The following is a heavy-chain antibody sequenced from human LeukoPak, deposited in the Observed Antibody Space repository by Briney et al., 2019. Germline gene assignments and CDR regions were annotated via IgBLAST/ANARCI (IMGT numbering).Heavy chain of an antibody. CDR3: AKRWYYDSSGYRHFDY. Sequence: GGSLRLSCAASGFRFSNCWMSWVRQAPGKGLEWVANIKEDGSEKYYVDSVKGRFNISRDNAKNSLYLQMNSLRAEDTAVYYCAKRWYYDSSGYRHFDYWGQGTLVTVSS. V-gene: IGHV3-7*01. CDR2: IKEDGSEK. D-gene: IGHD3-22*01. CDR1: GFRFSNCW. J-gene: IGHJ4*02.